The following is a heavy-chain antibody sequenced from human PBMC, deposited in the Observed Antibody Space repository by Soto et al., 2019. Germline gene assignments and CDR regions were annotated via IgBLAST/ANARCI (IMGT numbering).Heavy chain of an antibody. J-gene: IGHJ4*02. CDR1: GFTFSSYS. Sequence: GGSLTLSCAASGFTFSSYSMNWVRQAPGKGLEWVSSISSSSSYIYYADSVKGRFTISRDNAKNALYLQMNSLRAEDTAVYYCARFPGGYYDSSGPPTAAIDYWGQGXLVTVYS. CDR2: ISSSSSYI. V-gene: IGHV3-21*01. CDR3: ARFPGGYYDSSGPPTAAIDY. D-gene: IGHD3-22*01.